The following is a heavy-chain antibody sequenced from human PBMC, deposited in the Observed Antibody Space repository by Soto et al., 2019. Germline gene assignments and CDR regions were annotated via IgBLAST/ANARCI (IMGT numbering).Heavy chain of an antibody. J-gene: IGHJ6*02. D-gene: IGHD3-10*01. CDR1: GFTFSSYW. Sequence: EVQLVESGGGLVRPGGSLRLSCAASGFTFSSYWMHWVRQAPGKGLVWVSRMNEDGGTTEYADSVKGRFTISRYNAKNTLYLQMNSLRVEDTAVYYCASDLSGRADVWGQGTTVTVSS. CDR3: ASDLSGRADV. V-gene: IGHV3-74*03. CDR2: MNEDGGTT.